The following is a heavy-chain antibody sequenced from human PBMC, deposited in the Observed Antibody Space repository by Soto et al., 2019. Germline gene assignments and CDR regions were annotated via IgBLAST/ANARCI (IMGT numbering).Heavy chain of an antibody. Sequence: EVQLLESGGDLVQPGGSLRLSCAASGFSFGGYGMSWVRQAPGKGLEWVSALSGSGSTTYHADSVRGRFIISRDNSRDTLFLPVNSLRAGVGAVYFCANAAKGYTGDDLDYWGQGTVVTVSP. J-gene: IGHJ4*02. D-gene: IGHD1-26*01. CDR2: LSGSGSTT. V-gene: IGHV3-23*01. CDR3: ANAAKGYTGDDLDY. CDR1: GFSFGGYG.